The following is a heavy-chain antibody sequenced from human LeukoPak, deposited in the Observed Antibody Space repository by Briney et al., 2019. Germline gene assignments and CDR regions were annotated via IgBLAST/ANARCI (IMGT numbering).Heavy chain of an antibody. CDR1: GYTFTSYD. CDR2: MNPNSGNT. V-gene: IGHV1-8*01. D-gene: IGHD3-3*01. Sequence: ASVKVSCKASGYTFTSYDINWVRQAPGQGLEWMGWMNPNSGNTGYAQEFQGRVTMTRNTSIRTAYMELNSLRSEDTAVYYCATPAYDFWSGAFDYWGQGTLVTVSS. CDR3: ATPAYDFWSGAFDY. J-gene: IGHJ4*02.